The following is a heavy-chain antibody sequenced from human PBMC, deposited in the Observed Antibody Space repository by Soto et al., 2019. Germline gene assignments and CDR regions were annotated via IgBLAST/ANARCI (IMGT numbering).Heavy chain of an antibody. CDR2: IYYSGST. Sequence: PSETPSLTCTVSGGSISSSSYYWGWIRQPPGKGLEWIGSIYYSGSTYYNPSLKSRVTISVDTSKNQFSLKLSSVTAADTAVYYCARQNTGANHDFWSGYTDNWFDPWGQGTPVTVSS. V-gene: IGHV4-39*01. CDR1: GGSISSSSYY. J-gene: IGHJ5*02. CDR3: ARQNTGANHDFWSGYTDNWFDP. D-gene: IGHD3-3*01.